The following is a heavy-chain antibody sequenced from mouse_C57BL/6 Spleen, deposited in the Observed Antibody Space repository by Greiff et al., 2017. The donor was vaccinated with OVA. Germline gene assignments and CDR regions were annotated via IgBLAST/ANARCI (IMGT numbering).Heavy chain of an antibody. CDR2: IDPENGDT. CDR3: TTSFDGSWFAY. CDR1: GFNIKDDY. D-gene: IGHD2-3*01. J-gene: IGHJ3*01. V-gene: IGHV14-4*01. Sequence: VQLQQSGAELVRPGASVKLSCTASGFNIKDDYMHWVKQRPEQGLEWIGWIDPENGDTEYASKFQGKATITADTSSNTAYLQLSSLTSEDTAVYYCTTSFDGSWFAYWGQGTLVTVSA.